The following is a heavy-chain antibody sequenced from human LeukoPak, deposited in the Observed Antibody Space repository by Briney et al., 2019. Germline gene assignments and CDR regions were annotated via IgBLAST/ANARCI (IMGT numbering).Heavy chain of an antibody. Sequence: GGSLRLSCEASGFSLSNYWMSWVSQAPGKGLEWVSGISWNSGSIGYADSVKGRFTISRDNAKNSLYLQMNSLRAEDTALYYCAILGSYYPFDYWGQGTLVTVSS. CDR1: GFSLSNYW. V-gene: IGHV3-9*01. D-gene: IGHD1-26*01. CDR3: AILGSYYPFDY. CDR2: ISWNSGSI. J-gene: IGHJ4*02.